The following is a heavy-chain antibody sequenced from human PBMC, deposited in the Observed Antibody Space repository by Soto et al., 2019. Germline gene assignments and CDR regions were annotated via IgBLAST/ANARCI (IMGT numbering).Heavy chain of an antibody. J-gene: IGHJ6*02. CDR3: ARDRGYDAHDYYYNAMDV. V-gene: IGHV3-23*01. CDR2: ISGSGGSS. CDR1: GFAFSTYA. Sequence: EVQLLESGGALEHPGGSLRLSCAASGFAFSTYAMTWVRQAPGKGLEWVSVISGSGGSSYYAASVKGRFTISRDNSKNSLYLQMNSLRAEDTAVYYCARDRGYDAHDYYYNAMDVWGQGTTVTVSS. D-gene: IGHD2-15*01.